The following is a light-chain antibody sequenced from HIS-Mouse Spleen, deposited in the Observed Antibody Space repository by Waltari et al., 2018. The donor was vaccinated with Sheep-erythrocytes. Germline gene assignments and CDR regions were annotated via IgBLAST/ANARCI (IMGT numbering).Light chain of an antibody. CDR1: SRDAGSYHL. CDR2: EGS. V-gene: IGLV2-23*01. J-gene: IGLJ3*02. CDR3: CSYAGSSTWV. Sequence: QSALTQPASVSGSPGQSITISCPGTSRDAGSYHLVSWYQQHPGKAPKLMIYEGSKRPSGVSNRFSGSKSGNTASLTISGLQAEDEADYYCCSYAGSSTWVFGGGTKLTVL.